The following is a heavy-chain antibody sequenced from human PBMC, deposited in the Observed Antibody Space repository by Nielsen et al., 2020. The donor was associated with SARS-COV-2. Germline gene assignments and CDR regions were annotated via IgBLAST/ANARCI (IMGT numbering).Heavy chain of an antibody. V-gene: IGHV1-69*01. J-gene: IGHJ6*03. D-gene: IGHD4-23*01. CDR2: IIPIFGTA. Sequence: WVRQAPGQGLEWMGEIIPIFGTANYAQKFQGRVTITADESTSTAYMELSSLRSEDTAVYYCARDTGTVVTPYYYYYMDVWGKGTTVTVSS. CDR3: ARDTGTVVTPYYYYYMDV.